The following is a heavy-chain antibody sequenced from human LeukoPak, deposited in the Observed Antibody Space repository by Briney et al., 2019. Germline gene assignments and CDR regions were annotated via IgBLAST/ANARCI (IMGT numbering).Heavy chain of an antibody. CDR2: INPNSGGT. CDR3: ARGERLGELSLYLFDY. V-gene: IGHV1-2*02. D-gene: IGHD3-16*02. J-gene: IGHJ4*02. Sequence: VASVKVSCKASGYTFTGYYMHWVRQAPGQGLEWMGWINPNSGGTNYAQKFQGRVTMTRDTSISTAYMELSRLRSDDTAVYYCARGERLGELSLYLFDYWGQGTLVTVSS. CDR1: GYTFTGYY.